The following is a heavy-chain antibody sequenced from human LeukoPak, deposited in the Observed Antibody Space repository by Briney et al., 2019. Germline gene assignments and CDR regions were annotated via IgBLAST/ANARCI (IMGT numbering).Heavy chain of an antibody. CDR1: GGSLISYY. D-gene: IGHD6-19*01. V-gene: IGHV4-59*01. Sequence: SATLSLTCTGSGGSLISYYWRWIRQPPGKGGEGRGYIYYSGSTNENPSLKSRGNISVDSSKDQFSLKLSSVPAADTAVYYCARVHLSSGWYGGSGYYFDYWGQGTLVTVSS. J-gene: IGHJ4*02. CDR2: IYYSGST. CDR3: ARVHLSSGWYGGSGYYFDY.